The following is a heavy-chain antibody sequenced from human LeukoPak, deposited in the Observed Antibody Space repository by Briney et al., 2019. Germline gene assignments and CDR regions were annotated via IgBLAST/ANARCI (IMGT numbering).Heavy chain of an antibody. V-gene: IGHV3-7*01. CDR3: ARDDTSGWSDY. Sequence: GGSLRLSCAASGFTFSTYWMSWVRQAPGKGLEWVANIKQDGSEKYYVDSVKGRFTISRDNAKNSLYLQMNSLRAEDTAVYYSARDDTSGWSDYWGQGTLVTVSS. CDR1: GFTFSTYW. D-gene: IGHD6-13*01. CDR2: IKQDGSEK. J-gene: IGHJ4*02.